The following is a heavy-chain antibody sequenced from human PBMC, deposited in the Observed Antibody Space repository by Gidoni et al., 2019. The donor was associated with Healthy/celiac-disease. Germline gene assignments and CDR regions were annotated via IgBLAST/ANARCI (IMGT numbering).Heavy chain of an antibody. Sequence: QLQLQESGPGLVKPSETLSLTCTVSGGSISSSSYYCVWIRQPPGKGLEWIGSIYYSGSTYYNPSLKSRVTISVDTSKNQFSLKLSSVTAADTAVYYCARHPILNYCGGDCYPLEYFQHWGQGTLVTVSS. J-gene: IGHJ1*01. CDR3: ARHPILNYCGGDCYPLEYFQH. CDR1: GGSISSSSYY. CDR2: IYYSGST. V-gene: IGHV4-39*01. D-gene: IGHD2-21*02.